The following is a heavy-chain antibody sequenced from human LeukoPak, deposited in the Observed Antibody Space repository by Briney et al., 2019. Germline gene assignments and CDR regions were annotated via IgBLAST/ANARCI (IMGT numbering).Heavy chain of an antibody. CDR2: INPGGGST. D-gene: IGHD3-10*01. V-gene: IGHV1-46*01. Sequence: ASVKVPCKASGYTFTNYYMHWVRQAPAQGLEWMGVINPGGGSTSYAKKFQGIGTMTTDPTTSTAHMEQCSLRSDDTAVYYCARATGDRAVIVQNDAFEIWGQGTMVIVSS. CDR1: GYTFTNYY. CDR3: ARATGDRAVIVQNDAFEI. J-gene: IGHJ3*02.